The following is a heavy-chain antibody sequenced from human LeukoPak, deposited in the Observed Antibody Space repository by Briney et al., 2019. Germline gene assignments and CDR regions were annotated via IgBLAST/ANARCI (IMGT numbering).Heavy chain of an antibody. Sequence: GGSLRLSCTVSGFAVSSNSMSWVRQAPGKGLEWVSFIYSDNTHYADSVKGRFTISRDNSKNTLYLQMNSLRAEDTAVYYCAKEVGGSQLVKFRYYYYYMDVWGKGTTVTVSS. V-gene: IGHV3-53*01. CDR1: GFAVSSNS. CDR2: IYSDNT. D-gene: IGHD6-13*01. J-gene: IGHJ6*03. CDR3: AKEVGGSQLVKFRYYYYYMDV.